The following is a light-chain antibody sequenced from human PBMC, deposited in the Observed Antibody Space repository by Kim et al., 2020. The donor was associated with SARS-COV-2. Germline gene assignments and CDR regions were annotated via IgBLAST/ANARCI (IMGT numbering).Light chain of an antibody. CDR1: QDVLSS. Sequence: DIVLTQSPATLSLSPGDRATLSCRASQDVLSSLAWYLQRPGQTPKLLIYQASSRATGVPARFSGSGAGRQFTLTINSLQSDDFGVYFCHHYHNWPRSFGQGTIVEIK. CDR3: HHYHNWPRS. CDR2: QAS. J-gene: IGKJ1*01. V-gene: IGKV3-15*01.